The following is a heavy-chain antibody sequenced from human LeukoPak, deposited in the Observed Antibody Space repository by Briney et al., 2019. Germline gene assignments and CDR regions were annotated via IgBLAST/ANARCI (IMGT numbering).Heavy chain of an antibody. CDR3: AKTTAGYSSGRYPGWPVDY. D-gene: IGHD6-19*01. CDR1: GFTFGSYA. CDR2: ISGSGGST. Sequence: GGSLRLSCAASGFTFGSYAMYWVRQAPGEGLEWVSGISGSGGSTFYADSVKGRFTISRDNSENTVYLQMNSLRADDTAVYYCAKTTAGYSSGRYPGWPVDYWGQGTLVTVSS. V-gene: IGHV3-23*01. J-gene: IGHJ4*02.